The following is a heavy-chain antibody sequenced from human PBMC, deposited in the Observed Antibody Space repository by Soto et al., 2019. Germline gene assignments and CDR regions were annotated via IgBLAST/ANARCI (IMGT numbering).Heavy chain of an antibody. Sequence: GESLKISCKASGYSFSTYWIGWVRQMPGKGLEWMGIIYPGDSDTKYSPSLQGQVTISADKSISTAYLQWSSLKASDTAMYYCASNVHTAPWSNMAYWGQGTLVTVSS. J-gene: IGHJ4*02. D-gene: IGHD5-18*01. CDR2: IYPGDSDT. CDR1: GYSFSTYW. V-gene: IGHV5-51*01. CDR3: ASNVHTAPWSNMAY.